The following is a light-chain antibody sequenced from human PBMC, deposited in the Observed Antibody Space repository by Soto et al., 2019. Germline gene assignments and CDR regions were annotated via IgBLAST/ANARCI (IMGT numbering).Light chain of an antibody. Sequence: VLTQPPSLSGPPGQTVTISCFGSRSNIGSSIVHWYQQLPGAAPKHLIYMNNQRPSGIPDRFSGSKSGTSASLVISGLRSEDEADYYCVAWDDNLSARVFGGGTKLTVL. CDR1: RSNIGSSI. CDR3: VAWDDNLSARV. J-gene: IGLJ3*02. CDR2: MNN. V-gene: IGLV1-47*01.